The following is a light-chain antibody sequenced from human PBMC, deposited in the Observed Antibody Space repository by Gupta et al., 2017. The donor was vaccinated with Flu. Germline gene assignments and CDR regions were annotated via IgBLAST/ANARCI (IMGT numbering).Light chain of an antibody. J-gene: IGLJ3*02. Sequence: QSVLTPPPPVSAAPGHKVTISCFGSSSNIGNNYVSWYQQLPGAAPKLPIYEDNKRPSGIPDRFSGSKSGTSATLGITGLQTGDEADYYCGTWDSSRSAGVFGGGTKLTVL. V-gene: IGLV1-51*02. CDR1: SSNIGNNY. CDR3: GTWDSSRSAGV. CDR2: EDN.